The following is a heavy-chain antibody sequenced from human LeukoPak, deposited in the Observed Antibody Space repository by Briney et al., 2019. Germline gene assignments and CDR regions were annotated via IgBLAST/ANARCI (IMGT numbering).Heavy chain of an antibody. CDR1: GFTFSSYA. CDR3: AKETYSSGWYPYFDY. J-gene: IGHJ4*02. CDR2: ISGSGGSA. D-gene: IGHD6-19*01. Sequence: GGSLRLSCVASGFTFSSYAMSWVRQAPGKGLEWVSGISGSGGSAYYADSVKGRFTISRDNSKNTLFLQMNSLRAEDTAVYYCAKETYSSGWYPYFDYWGQGTLVTVSS. V-gene: IGHV3-23*01.